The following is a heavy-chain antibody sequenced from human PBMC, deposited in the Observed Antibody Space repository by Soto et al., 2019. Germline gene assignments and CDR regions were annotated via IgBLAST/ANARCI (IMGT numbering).Heavy chain of an antibody. CDR1: GFTFSSYA. Sequence: DVQLLESGGGLVQPGGSLRLSCAASGFTFSSYAMSWVRQAPGKGLEWVSAISATGGSAFSADSVKGRFTISRDNSKNTVFLQIDSLVTEDTAVYYCAKGTTAVYCFDFWGQGTLVTVSS. CDR2: ISATGGSA. CDR3: AKGTTAVYCFDF. D-gene: IGHD2-15*01. V-gene: IGHV3-23*01. J-gene: IGHJ4*02.